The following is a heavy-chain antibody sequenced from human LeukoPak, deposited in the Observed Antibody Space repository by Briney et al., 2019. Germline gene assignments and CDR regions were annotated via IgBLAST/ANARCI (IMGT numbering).Heavy chain of an antibody. J-gene: IGHJ3*02. CDR2: IYYSGST. CDR1: GGSISSSSYY. D-gene: IGHD3-22*01. V-gene: IGHV4-39*07. Sequence: SETLSLTCTVSGGSISSSSYYWGWIRQPPGKGLEWIGSIYYSGSTYYNPSLKSRVTISVDTSKNQFSLKLSSVTAADTAVYYCARGHYDSSGYYFFRGAFDIWGQGTMVTVSS. CDR3: ARGHYDSSGYYFFRGAFDI.